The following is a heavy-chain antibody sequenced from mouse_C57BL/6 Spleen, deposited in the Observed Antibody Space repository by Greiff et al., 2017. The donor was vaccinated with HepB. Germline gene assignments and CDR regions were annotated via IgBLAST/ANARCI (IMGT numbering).Heavy chain of an antibody. CDR3: AGPYYYGSSYWYFDV. J-gene: IGHJ1*03. V-gene: IGHV1-22*01. CDR1: GYTFTDYN. D-gene: IGHD1-1*01. CDR2: INPNNGGT. Sequence: EVQLQQSGPELVKPGASVKMSCKASGYTFTDYNMHWVKQSHGKSLEWIGYINPNNGGTSYNQKFKGKATLTVNKSSSTAYMELRSLTSEDSAVYYCAGPYYYGSSYWYFDVWGTGTTVTVSS.